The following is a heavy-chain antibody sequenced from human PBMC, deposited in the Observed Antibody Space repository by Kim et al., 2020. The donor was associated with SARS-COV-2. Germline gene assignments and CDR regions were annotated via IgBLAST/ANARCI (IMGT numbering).Heavy chain of an antibody. J-gene: IGHJ4*02. CDR3: TTDLVVTMIVGGV. Sequence: YAAPVKSRFTNSRDDSKNTLYLQMNSLKTEDTAVYYCTTDLVVTMIVGGVWGQGTLVTVSS. V-gene: IGHV3-15*01. D-gene: IGHD3-22*01.